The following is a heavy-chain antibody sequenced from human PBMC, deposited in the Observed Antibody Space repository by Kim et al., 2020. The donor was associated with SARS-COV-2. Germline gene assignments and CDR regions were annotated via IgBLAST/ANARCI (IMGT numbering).Heavy chain of an antibody. D-gene: IGHD1-26*01. V-gene: IGHV3-33*01. CDR3: ARASYNPPDV. CDR1: GFTFSSYG. Sequence: GGSLRLSCAASGFTFSSYGMHWVRQAPGKGLEWVAVIWYDGSNKYYADPVKGRFTISRDNSKNTLYLQRYSLRAEDTAVYYCARASYNPPDVWGKGTTVTASS. CDR2: IWYDGSNK. J-gene: IGHJ6*04.